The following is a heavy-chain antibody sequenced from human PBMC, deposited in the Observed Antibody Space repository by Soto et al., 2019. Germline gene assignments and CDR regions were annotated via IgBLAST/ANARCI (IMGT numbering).Heavy chain of an antibody. J-gene: IGHJ6*02. CDR3: AADPYSSGWYYYYYGMDV. D-gene: IGHD6-19*01. V-gene: IGHV1-58*01. CDR2: IVVGSGNT. CDR1: GFTFTSSA. Sequence: QMQLVQSGPEVKKPGTSVKVSCKASGFTFTSSAVQWVRQARGQRLEWIGWIVVGSGNTNYAQKFQERVTITRDMSTSTAYRELSSLRSEDTAVYYCAADPYSSGWYYYYYGMDVWGQGTTVTVSS.